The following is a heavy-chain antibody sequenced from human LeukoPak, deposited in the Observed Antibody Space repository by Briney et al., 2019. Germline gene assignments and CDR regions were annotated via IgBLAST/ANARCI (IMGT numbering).Heavy chain of an antibody. Sequence: SETLSLTCAVSGGSIATTNWWTWVRQPPGKGLEWIGELSRSGSTNYIPSLKSRVTISVDESNNQFSLKLSSMTAADTAVYYCVTGDSGDNFWGQGTLVTV. CDR2: LSRSGST. CDR1: GGSIATTNW. V-gene: IGHV4-4*02. CDR3: VTGDSGDNF. D-gene: IGHD6-19*01. J-gene: IGHJ4*02.